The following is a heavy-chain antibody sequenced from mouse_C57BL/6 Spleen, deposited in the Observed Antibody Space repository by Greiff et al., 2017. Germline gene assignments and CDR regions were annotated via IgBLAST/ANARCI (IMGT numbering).Heavy chain of an antibody. J-gene: IGHJ2*01. CDR2: IYPRSGNT. CDR1: GYTFTSYG. Sequence: VQLKQSGAELARPGASVKLSCKASGYTFTSYGISWVKQRTGQGLEWIGEIYPRSGNTYYNEKFKGKATLTADKSSSTAYMELRSLTSEDSAVYFCARGGGSGLYFGYWGQGTTLTVSS. CDR3: ARGGGSGLYFGY. V-gene: IGHV1-81*01. D-gene: IGHD3-2*02.